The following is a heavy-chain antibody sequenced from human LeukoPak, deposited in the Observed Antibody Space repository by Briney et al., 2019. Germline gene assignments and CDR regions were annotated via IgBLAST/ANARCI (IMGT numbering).Heavy chain of an antibody. D-gene: IGHD2-15*01. Sequence: GGSLRLSRAASGFTVSSNYMSWVRQAPGKGLEWVSVIYSGGSTYYADSVKGRFTISRDNSKNTLYLQMNSLRAEDTAVYYCARDKRGYDAFDIWGQGTMVTVSS. CDR2: IYSGGST. J-gene: IGHJ3*02. V-gene: IGHV3-66*01. CDR3: ARDKRGYDAFDI. CDR1: GFTVSSNY.